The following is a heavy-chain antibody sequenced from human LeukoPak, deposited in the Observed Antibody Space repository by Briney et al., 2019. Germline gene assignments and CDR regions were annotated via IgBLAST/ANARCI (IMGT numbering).Heavy chain of an antibody. J-gene: IGHJ5*02. V-gene: IGHV4-39*07. CDR3: ASMITIFGVVIWGNWFDP. CDR2: IYYSGST. Sequence: SETLSLTCTVSGGSISSSSYYWGWIRQPPGKGLEWIGSIYYSGSTYYNPSLKSRVTISVDTSKNQFSLKLSSVTAADTAVYYCASMITIFGVVIWGNWFDPWGQGTLVTVSS. CDR1: GGSISSSSYY. D-gene: IGHD3-3*01.